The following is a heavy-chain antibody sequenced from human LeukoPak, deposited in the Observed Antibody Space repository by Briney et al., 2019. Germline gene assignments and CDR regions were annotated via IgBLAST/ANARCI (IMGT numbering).Heavy chain of an antibody. V-gene: IGHV4-34*01. Sequence: SETLSLTCAVYGGSFSGYYWSWIRQPPGKGLEWIGEINHSGSTNYNPSLKSRVTISVDTSKNQFSLKLSSVTAADTAVYYCARHRRITMVRGAYGMDVWGQGTTVTVSS. D-gene: IGHD3-10*01. CDR2: INHSGST. CDR1: GGSFSGYY. CDR3: ARHRRITMVRGAYGMDV. J-gene: IGHJ6*02.